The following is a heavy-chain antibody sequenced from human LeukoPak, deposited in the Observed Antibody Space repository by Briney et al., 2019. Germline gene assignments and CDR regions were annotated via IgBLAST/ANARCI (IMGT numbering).Heavy chain of an antibody. Sequence: ASVKVSCKASGYTFTSYGISWVRQVPGQGLEWMGWISAYNGNTNYAQKLQGRVTMTTDTSTSTAYTELRSLRSDDTAVYYCASEGWLPNFGYFDYWGQGTLVTVSS. CDR3: ASEGWLPNFGYFDY. V-gene: IGHV1-18*01. CDR1: GYTFTSYG. D-gene: IGHD5-24*01. J-gene: IGHJ4*02. CDR2: ISAYNGNT.